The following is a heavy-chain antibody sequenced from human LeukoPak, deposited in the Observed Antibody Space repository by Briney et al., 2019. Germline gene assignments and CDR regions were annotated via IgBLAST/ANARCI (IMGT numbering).Heavy chain of an antibody. CDR3: ARAPYSGSGGGAFDI. J-gene: IGHJ3*02. D-gene: IGHD3-10*01. Sequence: SETLSLTCTVSGGSISSGGYYWSWIRQQPEKGLELIGYIYFIGTTYYNPSLRSRVTISVDTSKNQFSLRLSSVTAADTAVYFCARAPYSGSGGGAFDIWGQGTKVIVSS. V-gene: IGHV4-31*03. CDR1: GGSISSGGYY. CDR2: IYFIGTT.